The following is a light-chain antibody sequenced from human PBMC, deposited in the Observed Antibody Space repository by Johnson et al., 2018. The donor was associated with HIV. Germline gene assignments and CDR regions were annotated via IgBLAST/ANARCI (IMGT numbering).Light chain of an antibody. CDR1: SSNVGSSF. J-gene: IGLJ1*01. CDR2: DNN. V-gene: IGLV1-51*01. Sequence: QSVLTQPPSVSAAPGQKVTISCSGSSSNVGSSFVSWYRQVPGTAPKLLIYDNNKRPSGIPGRFSGSKSGPSATLGITGLQTGDEADYYCGTWDGSLSAGAVFGTGTKVTVL. CDR3: GTWDGSLSAGAV.